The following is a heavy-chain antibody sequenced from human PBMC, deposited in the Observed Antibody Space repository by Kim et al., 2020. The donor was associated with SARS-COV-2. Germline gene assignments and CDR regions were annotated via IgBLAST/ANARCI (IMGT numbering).Heavy chain of an antibody. CDR1: GGSISSYY. CDR3: ARYNPGTFDY. V-gene: IGHV4-59*08. Sequence: SETLSLTCTVSGGSISSYYWSWIRQPPGKGLEWIGYLHYSGSTNYNPSLKSRVTISVDTSKNQFSLKLSSVTAADTAVYYCARYNPGTFDYWGQGTLVTVAS. J-gene: IGHJ4*02. D-gene: IGHD1-1*01. CDR2: LHYSGST.